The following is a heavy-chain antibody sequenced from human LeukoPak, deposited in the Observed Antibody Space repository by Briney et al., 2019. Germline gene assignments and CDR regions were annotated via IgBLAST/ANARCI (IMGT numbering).Heavy chain of an antibody. D-gene: IGHD3-10*01. J-gene: IGHJ4*02. Sequence: PSGTLSLTCTVSGVSISSYYWSWIRQPAGKGLEWIGRISTSGSTNYNPSPKSRVTMSVDTSKNQFSLKLSSVTAADRGVYYCAREGDYYGSGRSLFFDYWGQGTLVTVSS. CDR2: ISTSGST. V-gene: IGHV4-4*07. CDR3: AREGDYYGSGRSLFFDY. CDR1: GVSISSYY.